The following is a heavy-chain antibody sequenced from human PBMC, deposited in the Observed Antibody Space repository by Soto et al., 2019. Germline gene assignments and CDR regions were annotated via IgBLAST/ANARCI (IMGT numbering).Heavy chain of an antibody. CDR3: ARQGADIVATIGSSWYFDY. V-gene: IGHV4-59*08. Sequence: SETLSLTCTVSGGSISSYYWSWIRQPPGKGLEWIGYIYYSGSTNYNPSLKSRVTISVDTSKNQFSLKLSSVTAADTAVYYCARQGADIVATIGSSWYFDYWGQGTLVTVSS. D-gene: IGHD5-12*01. J-gene: IGHJ4*02. CDR2: IYYSGST. CDR1: GGSISSYY.